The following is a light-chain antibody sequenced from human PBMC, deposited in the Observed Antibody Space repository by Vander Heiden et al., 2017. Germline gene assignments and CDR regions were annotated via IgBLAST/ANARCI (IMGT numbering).Light chain of an antibody. Sequence: QPVVPPVPSSSVSPGATVTLTCGLSSGSVSTNYDPSWYQQTPGQAPRTLIYSTNSRSSGVPDRFSGSILGNKAALTITGAQADDESDYYCVRYMGSGIWVFGGGTKLTV. CDR2: STN. CDR3: VRYMGSGIWV. CDR1: SGSVSTNYD. V-gene: IGLV8-61*01. J-gene: IGLJ3*02.